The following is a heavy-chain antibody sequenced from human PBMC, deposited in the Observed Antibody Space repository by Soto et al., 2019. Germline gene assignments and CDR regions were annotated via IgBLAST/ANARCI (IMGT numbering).Heavy chain of an antibody. CDR2: IYYSGST. CDR1: GGSISSYY. J-gene: IGHJ4*02. CDR3: ARENRGLFDY. D-gene: IGHD3-16*01. V-gene: IGHV4-59*01. Sequence: QVQLQESGPGLVKPSETLSLTCTVSGGSISSYYWSWIRQPPGKGLEWIGYIYYSGSTNYNPSLMSRVTISVDTSKNQFSLKLSSVTAADTAVYYCARENRGLFDYWGQGTLVTVSS.